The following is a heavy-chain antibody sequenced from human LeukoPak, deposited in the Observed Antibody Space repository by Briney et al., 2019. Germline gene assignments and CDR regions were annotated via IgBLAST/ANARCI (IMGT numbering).Heavy chain of an antibody. CDR1: GFTFSSYS. CDR2: ISSSGTYI. CDR3: ARDRVLVPAALDY. J-gene: IGHJ4*02. Sequence: PGGSLRLSCAASGFTFSSYSMNWVRQAPGKGLEWVSSISSSGTYIYYADSVKGRFTISRDNAKNSLYLQMNSLRAEDTAVYYCARDRVLVPAALDYWGQGTLVTVSS. D-gene: IGHD2-2*01. V-gene: IGHV3-21*04.